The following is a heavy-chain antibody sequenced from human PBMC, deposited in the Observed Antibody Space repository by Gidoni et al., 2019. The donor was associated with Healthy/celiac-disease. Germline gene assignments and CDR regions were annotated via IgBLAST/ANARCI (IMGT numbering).Heavy chain of an antibody. J-gene: IGHJ3*02. V-gene: IGHV4-61*01. D-gene: IGHD3-3*01. CDR3: ASALMLGTIFGVVMDAFDI. Sequence: QVQLQESGPGLVKPSETLSLTCTVSGGSVSSGSYYWSWIRQPPGKGLEWIGYIYYSGSTNYNPSLKSRVTISVDTSKNQFSLKLSSVTAADTAVYYCASALMLGTIFGVVMDAFDIWGQGTMVTVSS. CDR2: IYYSGST. CDR1: GGSVSSGSYY.